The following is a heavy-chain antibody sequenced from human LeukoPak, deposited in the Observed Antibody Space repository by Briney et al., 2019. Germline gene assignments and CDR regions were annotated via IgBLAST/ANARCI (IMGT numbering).Heavy chain of an antibody. Sequence: SVKVSCKASGGTFSSYAISWVRQAPGQGLEWMGRIIPIFGTANYAQKFQGRVTITTDESTSTAYMELSSLGSEDTAVYYCARDYYDSSGYYAFDIWGQGTMVTVSS. J-gene: IGHJ3*02. V-gene: IGHV1-69*05. CDR1: GGTFSSYA. CDR3: ARDYYDSSGYYAFDI. CDR2: IIPIFGTA. D-gene: IGHD3-22*01.